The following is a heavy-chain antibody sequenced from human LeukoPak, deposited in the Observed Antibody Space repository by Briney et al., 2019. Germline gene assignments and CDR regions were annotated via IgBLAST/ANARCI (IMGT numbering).Heavy chain of an antibody. D-gene: IGHD2-8*01. CDR1: GYTFTGYY. V-gene: IGHV1-2*02. CDR3: AREDAVYWFEP. Sequence: ASVKVSCKASGYTFTGYYMHWVRQAPGQGLEWMGWTNPNSGGTNYAQKFQGRVTMTRDTSISTAYMELSRLRSDHTAVYYCAREDAVYWFEPWGQGALVTVSS. J-gene: IGHJ5*02. CDR2: TNPNSGGT.